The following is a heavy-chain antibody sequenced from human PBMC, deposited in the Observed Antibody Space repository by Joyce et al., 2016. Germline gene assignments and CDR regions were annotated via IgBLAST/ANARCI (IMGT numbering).Heavy chain of an antibody. Sequence: EVQLVQSGAEVKKPGESLKISCKASGYSFTNYWIGWVRQMAGKGLECMGTIFPGDPDTGYTPSLQGQVTIPADKSISTAYLQWSSLKASDTAMYYCARNYYGSGSYYRAFDYWGQGTLVTVSS. CDR2: IFPGDPDT. CDR1: GYSFTNYW. J-gene: IGHJ4*02. CDR3: ARNYYGSGSYYRAFDY. D-gene: IGHD3-10*01. V-gene: IGHV5-51*01.